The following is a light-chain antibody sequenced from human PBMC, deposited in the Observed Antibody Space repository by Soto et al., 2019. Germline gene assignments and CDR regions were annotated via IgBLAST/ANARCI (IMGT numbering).Light chain of an antibody. CDR3: QQHNSYPFT. V-gene: IGKV3-15*01. CDR1: QSINSN. Sequence: MTQSPATLSVSVGDRVTLTCRASQSINSNLAWYQQKPGQAPKLLIYGASTRPSGVPASFIGNGSGTEFTLTASSLQPEDFAAYYCQQHNSYPFTFGPGTKVDIK. CDR2: GAS. J-gene: IGKJ3*01.